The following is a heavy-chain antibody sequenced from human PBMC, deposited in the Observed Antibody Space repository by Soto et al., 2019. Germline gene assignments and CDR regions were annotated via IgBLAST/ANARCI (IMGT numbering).Heavy chain of an antibody. CDR1: GFSFSNYA. CDR2: ISGSSSNI. Sequence: EVQLVESGGGLVQPGGSLGLSCAASGFSFSNYAMDWVRQAPGKGLEWVSYISGSSSNIRYADSVKGRFTISRDNAKSSVYLQMNSLRADDTAVYYCARDPSRGSDWARYLDLWGRGTLVTVSS. D-gene: IGHD1-26*01. CDR3: ARDPSRGSDWARYLDL. J-gene: IGHJ2*01. V-gene: IGHV3-48*01.